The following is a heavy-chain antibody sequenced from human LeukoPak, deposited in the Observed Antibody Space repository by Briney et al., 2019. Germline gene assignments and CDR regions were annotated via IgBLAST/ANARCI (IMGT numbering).Heavy chain of an antibody. V-gene: IGHV4-31*03. CDR2: ISRSGYS. J-gene: IGHJ3*02. Sequence: SQTLSLTCSVSGGSISSGGYYWNWVRQLPEKGLEWLGYISRSGYSYYTPSLKSRLTISMDTSKNQFSLKLTSVTAADTAVYYCAKFGSGAFDIWGQGTMVTVSS. D-gene: IGHD3-10*01. CDR1: GGSISSGGYY. CDR3: AKFGSGAFDI.